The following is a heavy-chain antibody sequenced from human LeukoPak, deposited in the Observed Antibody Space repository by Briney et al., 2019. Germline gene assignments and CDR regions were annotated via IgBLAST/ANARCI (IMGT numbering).Heavy chain of an antibody. V-gene: IGHV3-33*01. CDR2: IWYDGSNK. CDR3: ARSWGIRGVIFSPPARNMDA. CDR1: GFIFNSYG. Sequence: GRSLRLSCAASGFIFNSYGMHWVRQAPGKGLEWVAFIWYDGSNKYYADSVKGRFTISRDNSKNTLYLQMNSLTTEDTAVYYCARSWGIRGVIFSPPARNMDAWGKGTTVIVSS. D-gene: IGHD3-10*01. J-gene: IGHJ6*03.